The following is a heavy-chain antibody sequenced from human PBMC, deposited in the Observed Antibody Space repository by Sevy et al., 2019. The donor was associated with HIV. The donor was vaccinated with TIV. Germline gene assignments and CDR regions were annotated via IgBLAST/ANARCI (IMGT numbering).Heavy chain of an antibody. D-gene: IGHD3-22*01. CDR3: AGGRFYSSGSFDAFDV. CDR1: GLTFSSYA. Sequence: GGSLRLSCAASGLTFSSYAMNWVRQAPGKGLDWVSTIYGTAGVTYYADSVNGRFTISRDNSKNTLFLQMNSLRAEDTAVYYCAGGRFYSSGSFDAFDVWGQGTMVTVSS. CDR2: IYGTAGVT. V-gene: IGHV3-23*01. J-gene: IGHJ3*01.